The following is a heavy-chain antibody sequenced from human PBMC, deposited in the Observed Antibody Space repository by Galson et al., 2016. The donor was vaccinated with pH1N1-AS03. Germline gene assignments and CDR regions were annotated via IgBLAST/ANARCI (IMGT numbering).Heavy chain of an antibody. CDR2: INPSGGST. CDR3: ARGGDQKDY. D-gene: IGHD3-16*01. CDR1: GYTFIRYY. J-gene: IGHJ4*02. V-gene: IGHV1-46*01. Sequence: SVKVSCKASGYTFIRYYMHWVRQAPGRGPEWMGVINPSGGSTTYAQKFQGRVTMTTDTSTSTAYMELRTLISDDTAVYYCARGGDQKDYWGQGTLATVSS.